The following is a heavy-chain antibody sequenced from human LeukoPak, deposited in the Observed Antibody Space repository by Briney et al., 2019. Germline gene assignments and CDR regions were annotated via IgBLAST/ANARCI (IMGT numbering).Heavy chain of an antibody. Sequence: GGSLRLSRAASGFTVSSNYMSWVSQAPGKGLEWVSVIYSGGSTYYADSVKGRFTISRDNSKNTLYLQMNSLRAEDTAVYYCARVNLDSSSWYYFDYWGQGTLVTVSS. V-gene: IGHV3-66*01. CDR2: IYSGGST. CDR3: ARVNLDSSSWYYFDY. CDR1: GFTVSSNY. D-gene: IGHD6-13*01. J-gene: IGHJ4*02.